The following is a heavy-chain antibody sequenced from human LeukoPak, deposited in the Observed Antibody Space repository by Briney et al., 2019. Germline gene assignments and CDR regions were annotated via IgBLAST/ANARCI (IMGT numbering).Heavy chain of an antibody. CDR3: ARKKVVYDSSGYSSEFDY. Sequence: PSETLSLTCTVSGGSISSGDYYWSWIRQPPGKGLEWIGYIYYSGSTYYNPSLKSRVTISVDTSKNQFSLKLSSVTAADTAVYYCARKKVVYDSSGYSSEFDYWGQGTLVTVSS. V-gene: IGHV4-30-4*01. J-gene: IGHJ4*02. CDR1: GGSISSGDYY. D-gene: IGHD3-22*01. CDR2: IYYSGST.